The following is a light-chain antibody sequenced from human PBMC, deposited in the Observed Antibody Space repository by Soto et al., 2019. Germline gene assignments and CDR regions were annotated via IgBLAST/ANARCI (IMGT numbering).Light chain of an antibody. CDR2: GNN. CDR3: QYIDITLGGM. Sequence: QSVLTQPPSVSGAPGQRVTISCTGSSSNIGAGYDVHWYQQLPGTAPKLLIYGNNNRPSGVPDRFSGSKSGTSASLAITGLQAEDETDYYCQYIDITLGGMFGGGTKVTVL. V-gene: IGLV1-40*01. J-gene: IGLJ3*02. CDR1: SSNIGAGYD.